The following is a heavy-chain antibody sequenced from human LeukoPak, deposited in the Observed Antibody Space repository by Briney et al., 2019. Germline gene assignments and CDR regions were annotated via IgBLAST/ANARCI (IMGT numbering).Heavy chain of an antibody. CDR2: INPSGGST. CDR3: ARERVVGATLEDFDY. Sequence: ASVKVSCKASGDTFTSYYMHWVRQAPGQGLEWMGIINPSGGSTSYAQKFQGRVTMTRDTSTSTVYMELSSLRSEDTAVYYCARERVVGATLEDFDYWGQGTLVTVSS. V-gene: IGHV1-46*01. D-gene: IGHD1-26*01. CDR1: GDTFTSYY. J-gene: IGHJ4*02.